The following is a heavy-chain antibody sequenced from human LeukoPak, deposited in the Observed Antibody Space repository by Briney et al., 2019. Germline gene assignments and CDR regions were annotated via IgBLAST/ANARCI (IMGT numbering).Heavy chain of an antibody. J-gene: IGHJ5*02. Sequence: GSLRLSCAASGFTLSYYWMHWVRQAPGKGLVWVSRINGDGSSTNYADSVKGRFTISRDNAKNTLYLEMNSLRAEDTAVYYCTRDPRNKGFDPWGQGTLVTVSS. CDR2: INGDGSST. D-gene: IGHD1/OR15-1a*01. CDR3: TRDPRNKGFDP. V-gene: IGHV3-74*01. CDR1: GFTLSYYW.